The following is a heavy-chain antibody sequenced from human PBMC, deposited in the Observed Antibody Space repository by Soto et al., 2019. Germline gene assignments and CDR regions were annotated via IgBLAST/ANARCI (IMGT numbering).Heavy chain of an antibody. CDR1: GGSLSSYY. J-gene: IGHJ3*02. D-gene: IGHD5-18*01. CDR3: ARRYGKNAFDI. CDR2: IYYSGST. Sequence: SDTLSLTCTVSGGSLSSYYWSWIRQPPGKGLEWIGYIYYSGSTNYNPSLKSRVTISVDTSKNQFSLKLSSVTAADTAVYYCARRYGKNAFDIWGQGTMVTVS. V-gene: IGHV4-59*01.